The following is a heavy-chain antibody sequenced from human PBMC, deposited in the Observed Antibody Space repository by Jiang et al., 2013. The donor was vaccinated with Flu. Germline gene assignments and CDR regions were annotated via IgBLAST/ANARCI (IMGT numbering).Heavy chain of an antibody. CDR3: ARHGDMITFGGVIVSHFDY. CDR2: IYPGDSDT. D-gene: IGHD3-16*02. J-gene: IGHJ4*02. V-gene: IGHV5-51*01. Sequence: IYPGDSDTRYSPSFQGQVTISADKSISTAYLQWSSLKASDTAMYYCARHGDMITFGGVIVSHFDYRGQGTLVTVSS.